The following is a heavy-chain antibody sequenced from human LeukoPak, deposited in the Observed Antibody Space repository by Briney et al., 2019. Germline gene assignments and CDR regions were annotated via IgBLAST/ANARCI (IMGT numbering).Heavy chain of an antibody. D-gene: IGHD2-2*02. Sequence: PSETLSLTCAVYGESFSGYYWSWIRQPPGKGLEWIGEINHSGSTNYNPSLKSRVTISVDTSKNQFSLKLSSVTAADTAVYYCARVDGGVVPAAISSPHFDSWGQGTLVTVSS. J-gene: IGHJ4*02. CDR3: ARVDGGVVPAAISSPHFDS. V-gene: IGHV4-34*01. CDR2: INHSGST. CDR1: GESFSGYY.